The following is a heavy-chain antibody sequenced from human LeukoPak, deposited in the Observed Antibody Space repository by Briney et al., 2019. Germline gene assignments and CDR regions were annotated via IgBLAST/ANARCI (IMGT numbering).Heavy chain of an antibody. CDR1: GFTFSSYS. CDR3: ARLLGTVTTYDY. V-gene: IGHV3-21*01. J-gene: IGHJ4*02. Sequence: GSLRLSCAASGFTFSSYSMNWVRQAPGKGLEWVSSISSSSSYIYYADSVKGRFTISRDNTKNSLYLQMKSLRAEDTAVYYCARLLGTVTTYDYWGQGTLVTVSS. CDR2: ISSSSSYI. D-gene: IGHD1-7*01.